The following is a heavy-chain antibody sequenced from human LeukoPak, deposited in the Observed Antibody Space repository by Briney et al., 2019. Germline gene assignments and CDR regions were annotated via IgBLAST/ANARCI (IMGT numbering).Heavy chain of an antibody. CDR1: GGSISSYY. Sequence: SETLSLTCTVSGGSISSYYWSWIRQPPGKGLEWIGYIYYSGSTNYNPSLKSRVTISVDTSKNQFSLKLSSVTAADTAVYYCARLPDYWGQGTLVTVSS. J-gene: IGHJ4*02. V-gene: IGHV4-59*01. CDR3: ARLPDY. CDR2: IYYSGST.